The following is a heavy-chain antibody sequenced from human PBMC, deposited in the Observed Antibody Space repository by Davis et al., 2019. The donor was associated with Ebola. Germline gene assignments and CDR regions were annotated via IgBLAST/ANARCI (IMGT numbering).Heavy chain of an antibody. J-gene: IGHJ3*02. CDR1: GYTFTNYY. CDR3: TTPGGQDSGYDVFDI. D-gene: IGHD5-12*01. Sequence: ASVKVSCKASGYTFTNYYMHWVRQAPAQGLEWMGMNNPNDGRTIYAQKFQCRVTVTRDTSTTTVYMDLSSLRSEDTALYYCTTPGGQDSGYDVFDIWGQGTMVTVSS. CDR2: NNPNDGRT. V-gene: IGHV1-46*03.